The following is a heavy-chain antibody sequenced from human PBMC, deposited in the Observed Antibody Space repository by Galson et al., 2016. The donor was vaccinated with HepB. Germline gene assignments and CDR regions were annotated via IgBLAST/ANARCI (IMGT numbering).Heavy chain of an antibody. Sequence: SLRLSCAVSGFTFSNYSMNWVRQAPGKGLEWVSSISGRSSYIYYADSVKGRFTISTDNAKNSLFLQMNSLRAEDTAVYYCAYSSGWYTFAYWGQGTLVTVSS. J-gene: IGHJ4*02. V-gene: IGHV3-21*01. CDR3: AYSSGWYTFAY. CDR1: GFTFSNYS. D-gene: IGHD6-19*01. CDR2: ISGRSSYI.